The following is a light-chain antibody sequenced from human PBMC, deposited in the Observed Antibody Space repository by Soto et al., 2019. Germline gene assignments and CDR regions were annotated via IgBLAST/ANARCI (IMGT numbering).Light chain of an antibody. V-gene: IGKV3-15*01. CDR2: DTS. CDR1: QGIGDT. J-gene: IGKJ5*01. CDR3: QQYNNWPLIT. Sequence: EVVMRQSPATLSVSPGECATLSCRASQGIGDTLAWYQHKPGQTPRLLIYDTSTRPTVIPTSFSGSWSGTEFTLTISSLQSEDFAVYYCQQYNNWPLITFGQGTRLEIK.